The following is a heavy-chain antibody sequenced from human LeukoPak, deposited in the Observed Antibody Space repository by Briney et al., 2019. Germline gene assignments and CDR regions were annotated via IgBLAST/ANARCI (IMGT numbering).Heavy chain of an antibody. V-gene: IGHV3-21*01. D-gene: IGHD3-16*01. Sequence: GGSLTLSCSASGFSLSDYDMNWVRQAPGKGLEWVSSISGRSSHIYYGDSVKGRFAISRDNAKNSLYLQMNSLGAEDTAVYYCGRAFPPLRTSSAGDLWGQGILVTVSS. J-gene: IGHJ4*02. CDR2: ISGRSSHI. CDR1: GFSLSDYD. CDR3: GRAFPPLRTSSAGDL.